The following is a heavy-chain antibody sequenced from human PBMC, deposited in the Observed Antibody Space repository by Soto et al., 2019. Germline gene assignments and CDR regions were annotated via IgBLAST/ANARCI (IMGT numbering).Heavy chain of an antibody. CDR3: ARDRNYYDSSGYFI. CDR2: IYSGGST. CDR1: GFTVSSNY. D-gene: IGHD3-22*01. J-gene: IGHJ3*02. Sequence: GGSLRLSCAASGFTVSSNYMSWVRQAPGKGLEWVSVIYSGGSTYYADSVKGRFTISRDNSKNTLYLQMNSLRAEDTAVYYCARDRNYYDSSGYFIWGQGTMVTVSS. V-gene: IGHV3-66*01.